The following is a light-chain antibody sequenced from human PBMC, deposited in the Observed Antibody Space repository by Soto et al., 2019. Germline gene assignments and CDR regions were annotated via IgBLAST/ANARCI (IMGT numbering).Light chain of an antibody. V-gene: IGLV2-14*01. J-gene: IGLJ1*01. CDR1: SRDVGAYNY. CDR3: SSYANTAHV. CDR2: EVS. Sequence: QSALTQPASVSGSPGQSITISRTGTSRDVGAYNYVSWYQQHPGKPPKLMIFEVSGRPSGVSDRFSGSKSGKTASLTISGLQAEDEGDYYCSSYANTAHVFGTGTKVTAL.